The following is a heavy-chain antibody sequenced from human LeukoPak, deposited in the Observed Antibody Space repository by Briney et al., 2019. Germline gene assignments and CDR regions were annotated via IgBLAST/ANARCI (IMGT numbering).Heavy chain of an antibody. Sequence: ASVTVSCKASGYTFTSYYMHWVRQAPGQGLEWMGIINPSGGSTSYAQKFQGRVTMTRDTSTSTVYMELSSLRSEDTAVYYCARGGITMIVVYFFDYWGQGTLVTVSS. V-gene: IGHV1-46*01. D-gene: IGHD3-22*01. CDR3: ARGGITMIVVYFFDY. CDR1: GYTFTSYY. J-gene: IGHJ4*02. CDR2: INPSGGST.